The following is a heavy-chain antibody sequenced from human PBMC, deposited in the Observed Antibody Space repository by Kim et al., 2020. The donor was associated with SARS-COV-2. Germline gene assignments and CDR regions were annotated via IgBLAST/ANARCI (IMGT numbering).Heavy chain of an antibody. D-gene: IGHD6-19*01. Sequence: GESLKISCKGSGYSFTSYWIGWVRQMPGKGLEWMGIIYPGDSDTRYSPSFQGQVTISADKSISTAYLQWSSLKASDTAMYYCARHEYSSGWYSHAFDIWGQGTMVTVSS. V-gene: IGHV5-51*01. CDR3: ARHEYSSGWYSHAFDI. CDR1: GYSFTSYW. J-gene: IGHJ3*02. CDR2: IYPGDSDT.